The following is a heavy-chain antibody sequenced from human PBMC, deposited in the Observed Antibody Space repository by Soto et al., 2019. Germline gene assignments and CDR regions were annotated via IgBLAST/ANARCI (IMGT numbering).Heavy chain of an antibody. CDR1: GGYISSYY. Sequence: SETLSLTCTVSGGYISSYYWSWIRQPPGKGLAWIAYIYYRGSTNYNPSLKRRVTISVDTSKYEFSLKLLSVTAADTAVYYWARFSGWYSAFDYWGQGTPVTVSS. CDR2: IYYRGST. CDR3: ARFSGWYSAFDY. J-gene: IGHJ4*02. D-gene: IGHD6-19*01. V-gene: IGHV4-59*01.